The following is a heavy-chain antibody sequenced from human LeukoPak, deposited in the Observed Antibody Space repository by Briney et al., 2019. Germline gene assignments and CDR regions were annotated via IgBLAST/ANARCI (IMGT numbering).Heavy chain of an antibody. D-gene: IGHD5-18*01. Sequence: ASVTVSCKASGYTFTGYYMHWVRQAPGQGLEWMGWINPNGGGTNYAQKFQGRVTMTRDTSISTAYMELSRLRSDDTAVYYCARDKQRYYYYGMDVWGQGTTVTVSS. CDR3: ARDKQRYYYYGMDV. CDR1: GYTFTGYY. J-gene: IGHJ6*02. V-gene: IGHV1-2*02. CDR2: INPNGGGT.